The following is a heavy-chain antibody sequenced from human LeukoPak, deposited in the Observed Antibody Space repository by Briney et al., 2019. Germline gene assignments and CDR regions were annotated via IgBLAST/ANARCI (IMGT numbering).Heavy chain of an antibody. D-gene: IGHD1-7*01. J-gene: IGHJ4*02. CDR1: GYTFTSNP. CDR3: ARAGNYGDSDY. V-gene: IGHV1-3*01. CDR2: SNVGNGNT. Sequence: ASVKVSGKASGYTFTSNPMYWVLQAPGQRLEWMGWSNVGNGNTKYSQNLQDRVTITRDTSASTAYMELSSLRSDDTAMYYCARAGNYGDSDYWGQGTPVTVSS.